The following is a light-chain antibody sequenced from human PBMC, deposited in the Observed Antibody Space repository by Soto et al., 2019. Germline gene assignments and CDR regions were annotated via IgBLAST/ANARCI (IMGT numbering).Light chain of an antibody. V-gene: IGKV3-11*01. J-gene: IGKJ1*01. CDR2: DTS. CDR1: QRISRS. Sequence: EIVLTQSPATLSLSPGERATLSCRASQRISRSLAWYQHKPGQAPRLLIFDTSTRATGIPARFSGSGSGTDFTLTISSLEPEDFAIYYCQQHDSWPRTFGQGTKVEIK. CDR3: QQHDSWPRT.